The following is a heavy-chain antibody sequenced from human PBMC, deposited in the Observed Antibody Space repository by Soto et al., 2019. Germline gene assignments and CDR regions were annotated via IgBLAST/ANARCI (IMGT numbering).Heavy chain of an antibody. Sequence: QITLKESGPTLVKPTQTLTLTCTFSGFSLSTSGVGVGWIRQPPGKALEWLALIYWDDDKRYSPPLKSRLTITKDTSKTQVVLTMTNMDPVDTATYSCAHSSSNNWNHWGFDPWGQGTLVTVSS. V-gene: IGHV2-5*02. D-gene: IGHD1-20*01. CDR1: GFSLSTSGVG. J-gene: IGHJ5*02. CDR3: AHSSSNNWNHWGFDP. CDR2: IYWDDDK.